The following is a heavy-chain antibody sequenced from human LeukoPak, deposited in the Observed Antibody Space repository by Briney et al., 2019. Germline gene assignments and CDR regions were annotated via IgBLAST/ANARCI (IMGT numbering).Heavy chain of an antibody. CDR2: INPNSGGT. J-gene: IGHJ4*02. D-gene: IGHD4-17*01. V-gene: IGHV1-2*02. CDR1: GYTFTTYA. Sequence: GASVKVSCKASGYTFTTYAMNWVRQAPGQGLEWMGWINPNSGGTNYAQKFQGRVTMTRDTSISTAYMELSRLRSDDTAVYYCARDYVPPTVTTGGLGYWGQGTLVTVSS. CDR3: ARDYVPPTVTTGGLGY.